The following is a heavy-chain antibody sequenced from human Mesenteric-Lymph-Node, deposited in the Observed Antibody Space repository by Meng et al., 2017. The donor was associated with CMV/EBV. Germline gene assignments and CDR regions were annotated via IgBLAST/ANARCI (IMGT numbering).Heavy chain of an antibody. CDR2: IRSAGYNK. CDR1: GFTFSAFG. D-gene: IGHD2-2*01. CDR3: AKDDCDITNCWQFYALDV. Sequence: GESLKISCAASGFTFSAFGMHWVRQAPGKGLEWVAFIRSAGYNKYYADSVKGRFTISRDNSENTVSMEMNSLRVEDTAVYYCAKDDCDITNCWQFYALDVWGQGTTVTVSS. J-gene: IGHJ6*02. V-gene: IGHV3-30*02.